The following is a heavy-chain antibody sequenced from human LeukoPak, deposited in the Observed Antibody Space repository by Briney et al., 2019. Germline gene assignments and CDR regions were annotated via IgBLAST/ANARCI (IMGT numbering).Heavy chain of an antibody. D-gene: IGHD2-2*01. Sequence: GGSLRLSCAASGFTFSSYSMNWVRQAPGKGLEWVSSINSSSSDIYYADSVKGRFTISRDNAKNSLYLQMNSLRAEDTAVYYCARHADIVVVPAAKGGIDYWGQGTLVTVSS. CDR3: ARHADIVVVPAAKGGIDY. CDR2: INSSSSDI. V-gene: IGHV3-21*01. J-gene: IGHJ4*02. CDR1: GFTFSSYS.